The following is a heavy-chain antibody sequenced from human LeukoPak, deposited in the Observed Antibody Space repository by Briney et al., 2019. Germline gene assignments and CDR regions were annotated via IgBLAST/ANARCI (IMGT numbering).Heavy chain of an antibody. V-gene: IGHV4-59*12. D-gene: IGHD3-22*01. CDR3: ARAPSLYYYDSSGYYGY. Sequence: SETLSLTCTVSGGSISSYYWSWIRQPPGKGLEWIGYIYYSGSTNYNPSLKSRVTISVDTSKNQFSLKLSSVTAADTAVYYCARAPSLYYYDSSGYYGYWGQGTLVTVSS. J-gene: IGHJ4*02. CDR2: IYYSGST. CDR1: GGSISSYY.